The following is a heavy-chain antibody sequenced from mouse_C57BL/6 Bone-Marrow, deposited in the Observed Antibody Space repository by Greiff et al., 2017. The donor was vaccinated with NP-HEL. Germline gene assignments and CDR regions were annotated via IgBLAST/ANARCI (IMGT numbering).Heavy chain of an antibody. D-gene: IGHD4-1*01. J-gene: IGHJ3*01. Sequence: EVKLQESGPGLVKPSQSLSLTCSVTGYSITSGYYWNWIRQSPGNKLEWMGYISYDGSNNYNPPLKNRFSITRDTSKNQFFLKLNSVTTEDTATYYCARETGTKFAYWGPGTLVTVSA. V-gene: IGHV3-6*01. CDR1: GYSITSGYY. CDR3: ARETGTKFAY. CDR2: ISYDGSN.